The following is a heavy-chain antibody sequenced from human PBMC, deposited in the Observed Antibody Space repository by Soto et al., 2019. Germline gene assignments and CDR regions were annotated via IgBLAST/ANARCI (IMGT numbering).Heavy chain of an antibody. CDR2: IYYSGST. J-gene: IGHJ3*02. Sequence: SETLSLTCTVSGGSVRSGSYYWSWIRQSPGKGLEYIGHIYYSGSTNYNPSLKSRVTISVDTSKNLFSLKLISVTAADTAVYYCARVWGGAFDIWGQGTMVTVS. V-gene: IGHV4-61*01. CDR1: GGSVRSGSYY. CDR3: ARVWGGAFDI. D-gene: IGHD3-10*01.